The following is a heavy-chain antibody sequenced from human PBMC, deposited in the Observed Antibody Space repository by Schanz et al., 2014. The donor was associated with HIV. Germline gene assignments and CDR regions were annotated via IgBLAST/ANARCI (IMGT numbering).Heavy chain of an antibody. V-gene: IGHV3-23*01. Sequence: EGKLSESGGGLVQPGGSLRLSCVASGFTFSTYAMSWVRQAPGKGLEWVSGMRGSDDSTFYADSVKGRFTISRDNSKNTLYFQMNSLRAEDTAIYYCAKSSGWLYAHFDYWGQGTLVTVSS. CDR3: AKSSGWLYAHFDY. CDR1: GFTFSTYA. D-gene: IGHD3-9*01. CDR2: MRGSDDST. J-gene: IGHJ4*02.